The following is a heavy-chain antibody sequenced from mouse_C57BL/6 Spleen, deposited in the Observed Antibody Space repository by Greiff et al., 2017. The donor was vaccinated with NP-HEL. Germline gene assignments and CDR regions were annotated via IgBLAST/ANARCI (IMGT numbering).Heavy chain of an antibody. V-gene: IGHV5-17*01. Sequence: EVKLVESGGGLVKPGGSLKLSCAASGFTFSDYGMHWVRQAPEKGLEWVAYISSGSSTIYYADTVKGRFTISRDNAKNTLFLQMTNLRSEDTAMYYCAKPYSNYVKYAMDYWGQGTSVTVSS. CDR3: AKPYSNYVKYAMDY. J-gene: IGHJ4*01. CDR2: ISSGSSTI. CDR1: GFTFSDYG. D-gene: IGHD2-5*01.